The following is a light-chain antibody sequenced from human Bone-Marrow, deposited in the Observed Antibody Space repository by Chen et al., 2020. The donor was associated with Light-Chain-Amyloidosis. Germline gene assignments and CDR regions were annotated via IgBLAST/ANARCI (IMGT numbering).Light chain of an antibody. CDR2: DDS. J-gene: IGLJ3*02. CDR3: QVWNRSSDRPG. Sequence: SYVLTQPSSAPADPGQTAPIDCGGNNLGSTRVYWYQQTPGQAPLLVDYDDSDRPSGIPERLSGSNSGTTATLTVSRGEAGDEADDYGQVWNRSSDRPGFGGGTKLTVL. V-gene: IGLV3-21*02. CDR1: NLGSTR.